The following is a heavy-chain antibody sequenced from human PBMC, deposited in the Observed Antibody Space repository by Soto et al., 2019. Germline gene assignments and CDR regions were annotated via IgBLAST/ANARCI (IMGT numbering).Heavy chain of an antibody. CDR1: GGSISSSSYY. CDR2: IYYSGST. J-gene: IGHJ6*02. V-gene: IGHV4-39*01. Sequence: PSETLSLTCTVSGGSISSSSYYWGWIRQPPGKGLELIGSIYYSGSTYYNPSLKSRVTIYVDTSKKQFSLKMRSVTAADTALYYCASVGATYCYYGMYXWGQGTTVTVS. D-gene: IGHD1-26*01. CDR3: ASVGATYCYYGMYX.